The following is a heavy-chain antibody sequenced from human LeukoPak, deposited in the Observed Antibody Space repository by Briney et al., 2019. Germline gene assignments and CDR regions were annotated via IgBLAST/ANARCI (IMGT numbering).Heavy chain of an antibody. CDR1: GYTFTSYY. J-gene: IGHJ4*02. CDR3: ARGSSSWYFDY. CDR2: INPSGGST. V-gene: IGHV1-46*01. Sequence: ASVKVSCKASGYTFTSYYMHWVRQAPGQGLEWMGIINPSGGSTSYAQKFQGRVTITRDTSASTAYMELSSLRSEDMAVYYCARGSSSWYFDYWGQGTLVTVSS. D-gene: IGHD6-13*01.